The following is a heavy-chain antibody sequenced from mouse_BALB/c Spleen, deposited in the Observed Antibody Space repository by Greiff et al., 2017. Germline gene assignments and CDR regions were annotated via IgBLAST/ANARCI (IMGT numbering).Heavy chain of an antibody. CDR3: ARPLHGGFAY. CDR2: ISSGGGST. Sequence: DVMLVESGGGLVKPGGSLKLSCAASGFAFSSYDMSWVRQTPEKRLEWVAYISSGGGSTYYPDTVKGRFTISRDNAKNTLYLQMSSLKSEDTAMYYCARPLHGGFAYWGQGTLVTVSA. J-gene: IGHJ3*01. CDR1: GFAFSSYD. V-gene: IGHV5-12-1*01.